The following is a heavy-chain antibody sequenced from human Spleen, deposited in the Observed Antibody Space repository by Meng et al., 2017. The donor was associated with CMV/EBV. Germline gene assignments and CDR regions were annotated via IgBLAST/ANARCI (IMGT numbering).Heavy chain of an antibody. CDR3: ARGAYYGMDV. CDR2: INGGGDST. V-gene: IGHV3-23*01. Sequence: GESLKISCAASGFIFSIYAMSWVRQAPGKGLEWVSSINGGGDSTYYADSVKGRFTISRDNSKDTLFLQMNSLRAEDTAVYYCARGAYYGMDVWGQGTTVTVSS. CDR1: GFIFSIYA. J-gene: IGHJ6*02.